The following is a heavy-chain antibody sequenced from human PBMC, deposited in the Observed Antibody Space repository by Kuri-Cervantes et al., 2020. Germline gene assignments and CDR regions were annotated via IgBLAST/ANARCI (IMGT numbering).Heavy chain of an antibody. D-gene: IGHD3-10*01. CDR1: GGSFSSYA. J-gene: IGHJ1*01. CDR2: ISAYNGDT. Sequence: ASVKVSCKASGGSFSSYAFIWVRQAPGQGLEWMGWISAYNGDTNYAQKLQGRVTMTTDTSTSTAYMELRSLRSDDTAVYYCAREGVRGVKGSFQHWGQGTLVTVSS. CDR3: AREGVRGVKGSFQH. V-gene: IGHV1-18*01.